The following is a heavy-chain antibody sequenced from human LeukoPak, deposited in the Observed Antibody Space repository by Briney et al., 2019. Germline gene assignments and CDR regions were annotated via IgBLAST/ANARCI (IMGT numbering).Heavy chain of an antibody. CDR3: ARRAIAEGFDY. CDR2: ISSSGRTI. J-gene: IGHJ4*02. D-gene: IGHD6-13*01. V-gene: IGHV3-48*03. CDR1: GFTFSSYE. Sequence: PGGSLRLSCAVAGFTFSSYEMNWVRQAPGKGLEWVSYISSSGRTIYYADSVKGRFTISRDNAKNSLYLQMNSLRVEDTAVYYCARRAIAEGFDYWGKGTLVTVSS.